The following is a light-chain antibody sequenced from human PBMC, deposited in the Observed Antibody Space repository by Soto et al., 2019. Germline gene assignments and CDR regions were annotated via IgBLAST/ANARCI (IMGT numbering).Light chain of an antibody. V-gene: IGKV1-9*01. Sequence: DIQLTQSPSFLSASVGDRVTITCRASQGISSYLAWYQQKPGKAPKLLISAASTLQSGVPSRFSGSGSGTEFTLTIRILQPEDFATYYCQQLNNYPRTFGQGTKVEIK. CDR1: QGISSY. J-gene: IGKJ1*01. CDR2: AAS. CDR3: QQLNNYPRT.